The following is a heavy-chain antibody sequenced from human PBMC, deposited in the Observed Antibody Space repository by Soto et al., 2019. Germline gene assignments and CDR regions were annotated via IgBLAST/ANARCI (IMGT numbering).Heavy chain of an antibody. Sequence: PGGSLRLSCVASGFSFSSYAMSWVRQAPGKGLEWVSVISGSDGSTYYADSVKGRFTISRDNSKNTLYLQMNSLRVEDTAVYYCARDRERDAWYEDYWGQGTLVTVSS. CDR1: GFSFSSYA. CDR2: ISGSDGST. V-gene: IGHV3-23*01. CDR3: ARDRERDAWYEDY. D-gene: IGHD6-13*01. J-gene: IGHJ4*02.